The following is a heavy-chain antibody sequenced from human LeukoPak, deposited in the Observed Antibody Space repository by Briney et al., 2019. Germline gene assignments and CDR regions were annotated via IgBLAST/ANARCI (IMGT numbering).Heavy chain of an antibody. V-gene: IGHV1-69*05. CDR1: GGTFSSYA. Sequence: SVKVSCKASGGTFSSYAISWVRQAPGQGLEWMGGIIPIFGTANYAQKFQGRVTITTDESTSTAYMELSSLRSEDTAVYYCARGGGIVGQFDYWGQGTLVTVSS. J-gene: IGHJ4*02. CDR3: ARGGGIVGQFDY. CDR2: IIPIFGTA. D-gene: IGHD1-26*01.